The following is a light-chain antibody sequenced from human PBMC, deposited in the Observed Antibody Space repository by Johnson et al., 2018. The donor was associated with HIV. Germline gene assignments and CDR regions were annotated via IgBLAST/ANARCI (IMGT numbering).Light chain of an antibody. CDR1: SSNIVNNY. CDR3: GTWDSSLSTSV. J-gene: IGLJ1*01. V-gene: IGLV1-51*02. Sequence: QSVLTQPPSVSAAPGQKVTISCSGSSSNIVNNYVSWYQQLPGTAPKLLIYENNKRPSRIPDRFSGSKSGTSATLGITGLQTGDEADYYCGTWDSSLSTSVFGTGTKVTVL. CDR2: ENN.